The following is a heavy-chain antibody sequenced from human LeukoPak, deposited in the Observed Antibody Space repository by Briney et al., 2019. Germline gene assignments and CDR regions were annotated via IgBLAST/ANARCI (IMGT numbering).Heavy chain of an antibody. V-gene: IGHV1-18*01. D-gene: IGHD6-6*01. CDR3: ARGDRPEAARPLRRGFDY. CDR2: ISAYNGNT. Sequence: ASVKVSCKASGYTFTSYGISWVRQAPGHGLEWMGWISAYNGNTNYAQKLQGRVTMTTDTSTSTAYMELRSLRSDDTAVYYCARGDRPEAARPLRRGFDYWGQGTLVTVSS. J-gene: IGHJ4*02. CDR1: GYTFTSYG.